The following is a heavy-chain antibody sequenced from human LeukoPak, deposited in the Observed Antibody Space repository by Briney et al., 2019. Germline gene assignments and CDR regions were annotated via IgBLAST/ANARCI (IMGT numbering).Heavy chain of an antibody. J-gene: IGHJ4*02. Sequence: SETLSLTCAVYGGSFSGYYWSWIRQPPGKGLEWIGEINHSGSTNYNPSLKSRVTISVDTSKNQFSLKLSSVTAADTAVYYCARSHGNIPLVYWGQGTLVPVSS. V-gene: IGHV4-34*01. CDR1: GGSFSGYY. D-gene: IGHD2/OR15-2a*01. CDR2: INHSGST. CDR3: ARSHGNIPLVY.